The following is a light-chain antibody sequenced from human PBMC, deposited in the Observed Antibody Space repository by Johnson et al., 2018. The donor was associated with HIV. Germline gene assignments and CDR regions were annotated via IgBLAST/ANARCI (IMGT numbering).Light chain of an antibody. Sequence: QSVLTQPPSVSAAPGQKVTISCSGSSSNIGNNYVSWYQQLTGTAPKLLIYENNKRPSGIPDRFSGSKSGTSATLGITGLQTGDEADYYCGTWHSALSGGGVFRTGTRVTVL. CDR2: ENN. V-gene: IGLV1-51*02. J-gene: IGLJ1*01. CDR3: GTWHSALSGGGV. CDR1: SSNIGNNY.